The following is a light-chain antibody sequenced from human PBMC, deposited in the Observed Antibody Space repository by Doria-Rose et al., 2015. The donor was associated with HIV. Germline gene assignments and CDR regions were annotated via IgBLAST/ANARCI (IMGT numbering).Light chain of an antibody. CDR2: LGS. J-gene: IGKJ2*01. V-gene: IGKV2-28*01. Sequence: DIVLTQSPLSLPVTPGQPASISCRSSQSLLHTIGYNYLDWYLQKPGQSPQLLIYLGSNRASGVPDRFSGSGSGTDFTLKIGRVEAEDVGVYYCMQALQTPYTFGQGTKLEIK. CDR1: QSLLHTIGYNY. CDR3: MQALQTPYT.